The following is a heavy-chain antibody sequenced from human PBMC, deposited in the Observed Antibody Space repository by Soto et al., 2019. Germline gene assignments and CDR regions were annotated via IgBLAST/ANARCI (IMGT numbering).Heavy chain of an antibody. Sequence: QVQLQQWGAGLLKPSETLSLTCAVYGGSFSGYYWTWIRQPPGTGLEWIGEINHSGSTNYNPSLKSRVTISVDTSKNQFSLKLTSVTAADPAVYYCAIDKITGLFDYWGQGTLVTVSS. V-gene: IGHV4-34*01. D-gene: IGHD2-8*02. J-gene: IGHJ4*02. CDR2: INHSGST. CDR3: AIDKITGLFDY. CDR1: GGSFSGYY.